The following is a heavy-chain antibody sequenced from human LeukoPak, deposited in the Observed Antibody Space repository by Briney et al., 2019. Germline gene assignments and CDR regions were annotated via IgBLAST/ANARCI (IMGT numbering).Heavy chain of an antibody. Sequence: GGSLRLSCAAFGFSFSNYSMNWVRQAPGKGLEWVSYISSISSTIYYTDSVRGRFTISRDNAKNTLYLQVNSLRAEDTAVYYCARELLSSGFFDYWGQGTLVTVSS. CDR2: ISSISSTI. CDR1: GFSFSNYS. D-gene: IGHD1-26*01. V-gene: IGHV3-48*01. J-gene: IGHJ4*02. CDR3: ARELLSSGFFDY.